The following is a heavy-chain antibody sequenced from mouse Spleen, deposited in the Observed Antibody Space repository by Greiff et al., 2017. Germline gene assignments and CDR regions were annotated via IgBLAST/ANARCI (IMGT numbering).Heavy chain of an antibody. Sequence: VKLVESGPGLVAPSQSLSITCTISGFSLTSYGVHWVRQPPGKGLEWLVVIWSDGSTTYNSALKSRLSISKDNSKSQVFLKMNSLQTDDTAMYYCARHMGYYYAMDYWGQGTSVTVSS. CDR2: IWSDGST. J-gene: IGHJ4*01. V-gene: IGHV2-6-1*01. D-gene: IGHD2-2*01. CDR1: GFSLTSYG. CDR3: ARHMGYYYAMDY.